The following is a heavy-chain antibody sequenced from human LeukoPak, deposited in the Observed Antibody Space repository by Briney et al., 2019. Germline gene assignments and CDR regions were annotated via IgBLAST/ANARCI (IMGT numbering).Heavy chain of an antibody. Sequence: SETLSLTCTVSGGSISSYYWSWIRQPPGKGLERIGYISYSGSTNYNPSLKSRVTISVDTSKNQFSTKLSSVTAADTAVYYCARGIAAAGPDWFDPWGQGTLVTVSS. CDR2: ISYSGST. J-gene: IGHJ5*02. CDR1: GGSISSYY. D-gene: IGHD6-13*01. V-gene: IGHV4-59*01. CDR3: ARGIAAAGPDWFDP.